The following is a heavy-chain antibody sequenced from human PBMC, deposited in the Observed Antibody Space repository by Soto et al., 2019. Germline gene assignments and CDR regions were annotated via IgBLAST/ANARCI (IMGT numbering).Heavy chain of an antibody. CDR2: ISGSGGST. Sequence: GGSLRLSCAASGFTFSSYAMSWFRQAPGKGLEWVSAISGSGGSTYYADSVKGRFTISRDNSKNTLYLQMNSLRAEDTAVYYWAKDNEVVGEFDYWGQGTLVTV. J-gene: IGHJ4*02. V-gene: IGHV3-23*01. CDR1: GFTFSSYA. CDR3: AKDNEVVGEFDY. D-gene: IGHD2-15*01.